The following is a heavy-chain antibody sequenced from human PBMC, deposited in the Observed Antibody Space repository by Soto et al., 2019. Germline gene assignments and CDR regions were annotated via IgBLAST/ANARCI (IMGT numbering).Heavy chain of an antibody. J-gene: IGHJ5*02. D-gene: IGHD6-13*01. V-gene: IGHV3-23*01. Sequence: GGSLRLSCAASGFTFSNYAMSWVRQAPGRGLEWVSSVTRTGDKTYYADSVKGRFTISRNNSKNTLYLQMNSLRAEDTAVYYCAKDRGSSWPYNWFDPWGQGTLVTVSS. CDR2: VTRTGDKT. CDR3: AKDRGSSWPYNWFDP. CDR1: GFTFSNYA.